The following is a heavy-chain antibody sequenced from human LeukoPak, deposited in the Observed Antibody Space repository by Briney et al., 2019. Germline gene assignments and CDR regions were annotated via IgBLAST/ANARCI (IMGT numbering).Heavy chain of an antibody. CDR2: IYYSGST. CDR1: GGSISSYY. D-gene: IGHD4-23*01. CDR3: ARGDHGGPFAY. J-gene: IGHJ4*02. V-gene: IGHV4-39*07. Sequence: TSETLSLTCTVSGGSISSYYWGWIRQPPGKGLEWIGSIYYSGSTYYNPSLKSRVTISVDTSKNQFSLKLSSVTAADTAVYYCARGDHGGPFAYWGQGTVVTVSS.